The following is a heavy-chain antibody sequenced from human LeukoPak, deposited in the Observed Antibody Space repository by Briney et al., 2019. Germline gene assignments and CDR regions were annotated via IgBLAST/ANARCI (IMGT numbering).Heavy chain of an antibody. CDR2: IYPGDSDT. CDR1: GYSFTSYW. D-gene: IGHD6-19*01. V-gene: IGHV5-51*01. CDR3: ARPAGSSGRYDRDAFDI. J-gene: IGHJ3*02. Sequence: GESLKISCKGSGYSFTSYWIGWVRQMPGKGLEWMGIIYPGDSDTRDSPSFQGQVTISADKSISTAYLQWSSLKASDTAMYYCARPAGSSGRYDRDAFDIWGQGTMVTVSS.